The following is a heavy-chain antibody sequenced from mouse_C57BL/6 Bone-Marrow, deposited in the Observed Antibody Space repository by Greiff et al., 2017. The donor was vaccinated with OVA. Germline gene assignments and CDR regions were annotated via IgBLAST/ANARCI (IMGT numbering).Heavy chain of an antibody. J-gene: IGHJ4*01. Sequence: QVQLKESGPELVKPGASVKISCKASGYTFTDYYINWVKQRPGQGLEWIGWIFPGSGSTYYNEKFKGKATLTVDKSSSTAYMLLSSLTSEDSAVYFCARRNYYGSSYDYAMDYWGQGTSVTVSS. V-gene: IGHV1-75*01. CDR2: IFPGSGST. D-gene: IGHD1-1*01. CDR1: GYTFTDYY. CDR3: ARRNYYGSSYDYAMDY.